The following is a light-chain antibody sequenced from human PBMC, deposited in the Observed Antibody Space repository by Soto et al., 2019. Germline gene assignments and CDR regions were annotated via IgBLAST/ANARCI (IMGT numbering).Light chain of an antibody. CDR1: TKDVGGYNY. J-gene: IGLJ2*01. CDR3: SSYTYSDTVI. V-gene: IGLV2-14*01. CDR2: EVT. Sequence: QSALTQPASVSGSPGQSITISCTGTTKDVGGYNYVSWYQQHPGKAPRLLTYEVTKRPSGVSNRFSGSKSGNTASLTISGLQAGDEADYYCSSYTYSDTVIFGGGTKLTVL.